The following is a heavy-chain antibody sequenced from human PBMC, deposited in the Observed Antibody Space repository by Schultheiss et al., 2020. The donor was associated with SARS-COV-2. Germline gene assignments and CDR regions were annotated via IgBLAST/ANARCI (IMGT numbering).Heavy chain of an antibody. CDR3: ARRSSNYATFDYYYYMDV. CDR1: GGSFSGYY. D-gene: IGHD4-11*01. CDR2: IYYSGST. J-gene: IGHJ6*03. Sequence: SQTLSLTCAVYGGSFSGYYWSWIRQPAGKGLEWIGYIYYSGSTNYNPSLKSRVTMSVDTSKNQFSLKLSSVTAADTAVYYCARRSSNYATFDYYYYMDVWGKGTTVTVSS. V-gene: IGHV4-59*08.